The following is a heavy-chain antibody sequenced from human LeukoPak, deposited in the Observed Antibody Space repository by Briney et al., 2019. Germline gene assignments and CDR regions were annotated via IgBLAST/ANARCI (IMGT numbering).Heavy chain of an antibody. CDR1: GFTFSSYG. D-gene: IGHD3-22*01. J-gene: IGHJ4*02. CDR3: AKDLYDSSGYYFDY. Sequence: PGESLRLSCAASGFTFSSYGMHWVRQAPGKGLEWVAVISYDGSNKYYADSVKGRFTISRDNSKNTLYLQMNSLRAEDTAVYYCAKDLYDSSGYYFDYWGQGTLVTVSS. V-gene: IGHV3-30*18. CDR2: ISYDGSNK.